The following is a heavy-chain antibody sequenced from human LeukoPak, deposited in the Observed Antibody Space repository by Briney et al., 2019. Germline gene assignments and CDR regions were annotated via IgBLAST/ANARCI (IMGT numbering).Heavy chain of an antibody. CDR1: GGSISSYY. Sequence: SETLSLTCTVSGGSISSYYWSWIRQPPGKGLEWIGYIYYSGSTYYNPSLKSRVTISVDTSKNQFSLKLSSVTAADTAVYYCARARQRITIFGVVVTYFDYWGQGTLVTVSS. CDR3: ARARQRITIFGVVVTYFDY. D-gene: IGHD3-3*01. V-gene: IGHV4-59*08. J-gene: IGHJ4*02. CDR2: IYYSGST.